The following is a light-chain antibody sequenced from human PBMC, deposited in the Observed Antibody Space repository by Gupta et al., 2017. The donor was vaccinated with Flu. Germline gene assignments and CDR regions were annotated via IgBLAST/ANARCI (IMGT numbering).Light chain of an antibody. J-gene: IGKJ2*01. CDR1: QGLVHSDGNTY. CDR3: RQGVHWPYT. CDR2: RVS. V-gene: IGKV2-30*02. Sequence: VTLGQPASISCRSSQGLVHSDGNTYLNWFHQRPGQPPRRLIYRVSNRDSGVPDRISGSGSGTXFTLKIXGVEAEDVGIYYCRQGVHWPYTFGXGTKLEIK.